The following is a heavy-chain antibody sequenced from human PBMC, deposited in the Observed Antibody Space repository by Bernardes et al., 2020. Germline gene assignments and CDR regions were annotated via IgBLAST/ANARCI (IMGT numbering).Heavy chain of an antibody. CDR2: VNGAGGTT. D-gene: IGHD3-10*01. V-gene: IGHV3-23*01. Sequence: GGSLRLSCAASGFTFSSYAMTWVRHAPGKRLEWVSAVNGAGGTTYYADSVEGRFTISRDNSRNTVYLQMNSLRAEDTAVYYCAKSSALFDYGSGSSFLYMDVWGKGTTVTVSS. J-gene: IGHJ6*03. CDR3: AKSSALFDYGSGSSFLYMDV. CDR1: GFTFSSYA.